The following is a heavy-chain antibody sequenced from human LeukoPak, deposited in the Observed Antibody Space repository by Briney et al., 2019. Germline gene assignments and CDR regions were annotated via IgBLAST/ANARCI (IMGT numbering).Heavy chain of an antibody. V-gene: IGHV3-23*01. J-gene: IGHJ4*02. D-gene: IGHD5-18*01. CDR3: ATYRHVLLPFES. CDR2: ISGSGGST. Sequence: PGGSLRLSCAASGFTFSSYAMSWVRQAPGKGLEWVSAISGSGGSTHYADSVRGRFTISRDNSKSTLSLQMNSLRAEDTAIYYCATYRHVLLPFESWGQGTLVTVSS. CDR1: GFTFSSYA.